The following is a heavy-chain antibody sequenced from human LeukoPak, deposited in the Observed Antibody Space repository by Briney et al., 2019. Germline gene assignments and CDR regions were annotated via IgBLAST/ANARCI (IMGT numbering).Heavy chain of an antibody. CDR2: ISAYNGNT. CDR3: ARPRPAYYYDSMDP. CDR1: GYTITSYG. D-gene: IGHD3-22*01. Sequence: ASVKVSCKASGYTITSYGISWVRQAPGQGLEWMGWISAYNGNTNYAQKLQGRVTMTTDTSTSTAYMELRSLRSDDTAVYYCARPRPAYYYDSMDPWGQGTMVTVSS. V-gene: IGHV1-18*01. J-gene: IGHJ3*01.